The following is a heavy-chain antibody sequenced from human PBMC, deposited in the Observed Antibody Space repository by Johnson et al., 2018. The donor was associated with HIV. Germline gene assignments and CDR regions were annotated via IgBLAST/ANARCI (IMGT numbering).Heavy chain of an antibody. CDR1: GFTFSSYG. CDR3: AREPALVGANEGWGAFDI. D-gene: IGHD1-26*01. V-gene: IGHV3-30*02. J-gene: IGHJ3*02. CDR2: IRYDGSNK. Sequence: QVQLVESGGGVVQPGGSLRLSCAASGFTFSSYGMHWVRQAPGKGLEWVAFIRYDGSNKYYADSVKGRFTISRDYSKNTLYLQMNSLRAEDTAVYYCAREPALVGANEGWGAFDIWGQGTLVTVSS.